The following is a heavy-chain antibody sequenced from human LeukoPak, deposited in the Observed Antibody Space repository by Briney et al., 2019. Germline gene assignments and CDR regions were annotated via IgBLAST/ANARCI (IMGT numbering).Heavy chain of an antibody. CDR1: GFTFSSYA. V-gene: IGHV3-30*04. CDR2: ISYDGSNK. Sequence: GRSLRLSCAASGFTFSSYAMHWVRQAPGKGLEWVAVISYDGSNKYYADSVKGRFTISRDNSKNTLYLQMNNLRAEDTAVYYCARETVMGAVGTFDIWGHGTMVTVSS. J-gene: IGHJ3*02. D-gene: IGHD6-13*01. CDR3: ARETVMGAVGTFDI.